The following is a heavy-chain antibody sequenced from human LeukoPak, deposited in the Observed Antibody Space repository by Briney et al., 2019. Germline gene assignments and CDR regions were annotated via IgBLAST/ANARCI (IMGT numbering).Heavy chain of an antibody. V-gene: IGHV3-48*03. CDR2: ISTSGSTM. J-gene: IGHJ4*02. CDR3: ARVGYSYDD. Sequence: GGCLRLSCAASGFTFSSYEMNWVRQAPGKGLEWVSCISTSGSTMYYADSVKGRFSISRDNAKNSLYLQMNSLRGEDTAVYYCARVGYSYDDWGQGTLVTVSS. CDR1: GFTFSSYE. D-gene: IGHD5-18*01.